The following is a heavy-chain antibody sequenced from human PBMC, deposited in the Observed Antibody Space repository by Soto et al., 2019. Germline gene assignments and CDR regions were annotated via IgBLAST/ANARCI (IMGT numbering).Heavy chain of an antibody. J-gene: IGHJ4*02. CDR2: FDPEDGET. Sequence: GASVKVSCKVSGYTLTELSMHCVRQAPGKGLEWMGGFDPEDGETIYAQKFQGRVTMTEDTSTDTAYMELSSLRSEDTAVYYCATATVYGDPFDYWGQGTLVTVSS. CDR1: GYTLTELS. D-gene: IGHD4-17*01. V-gene: IGHV1-24*01. CDR3: ATATVYGDPFDY.